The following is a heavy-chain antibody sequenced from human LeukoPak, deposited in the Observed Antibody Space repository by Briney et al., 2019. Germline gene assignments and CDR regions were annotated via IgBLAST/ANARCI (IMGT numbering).Heavy chain of an antibody. V-gene: IGHV1-2*02. CDR1: GYTFTAYY. J-gene: IGHJ4*02. CDR3: ARDLTGDYSSGDY. D-gene: IGHD6-25*01. Sequence: GSVKVSCKASGYTFTAYYMHWVRQAPGQGLEWMGWLNPNSGGTAYSQKFQGRVTMTRDTSISTAYMELSRLTSDDTAVYYCARDLTGDYSSGDYWGQGTLVTVS. CDR2: LNPNSGGT.